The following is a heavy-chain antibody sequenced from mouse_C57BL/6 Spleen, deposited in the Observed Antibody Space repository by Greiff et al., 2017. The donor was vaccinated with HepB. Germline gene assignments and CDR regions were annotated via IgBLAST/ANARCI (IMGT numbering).Heavy chain of an antibody. J-gene: IGHJ1*03. CDR2: INYDGSST. V-gene: IGHV5-16*01. Sequence: EVHLVESEGGLVQPGSSMKLSCTPSGFTFSDYYMAWVRQVPEKGLEWVANINYDGSSTYYLDSLKSRFIISRDNAKNILYLQMSSLKSEDTATYYCARGGLGWWLGYFDVWGTGTTVTVSS. CDR3: ARGGLGWWLGYFDV. CDR1: GFTFSDYY. D-gene: IGHD1-1*02.